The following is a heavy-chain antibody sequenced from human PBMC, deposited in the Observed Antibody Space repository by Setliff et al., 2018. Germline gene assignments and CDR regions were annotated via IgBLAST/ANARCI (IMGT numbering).Heavy chain of an antibody. CDR2: ISTSSSTK. V-gene: IGHV3-11*01. Sequence: LSLTCTVSGDSISRYYWSWIRQPPGKGLEWISYISTSSSTKYYADSVKGRFTISRDNSKNTLYLQMNSLRAEDTAVYYCAKREIIAVTRWFDPWGQGTLVTVS. J-gene: IGHJ5*02. D-gene: IGHD2-15*01. CDR3: AKREIIAVTRWFDP. CDR1: GDSISRYY.